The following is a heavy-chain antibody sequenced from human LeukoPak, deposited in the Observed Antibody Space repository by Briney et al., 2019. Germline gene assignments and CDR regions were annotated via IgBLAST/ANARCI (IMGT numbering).Heavy chain of an antibody. CDR2: ISAYNGNT. D-gene: IGHD3-3*01. V-gene: IGHV1-18*01. Sequence: ASVKVSCKASGYTFTSYGISWVRQAPGQGLEWMGWISAYNGNTNYAQKLQGRVTMTTDTSTSTAYMELRSLRSDDTAVYYCAREGHPYYDFWSGYYRGPLDYWGQGTLVTVSS. CDR3: AREGHPYYDFWSGYYRGPLDY. CDR1: GYTFTSYG. J-gene: IGHJ4*02.